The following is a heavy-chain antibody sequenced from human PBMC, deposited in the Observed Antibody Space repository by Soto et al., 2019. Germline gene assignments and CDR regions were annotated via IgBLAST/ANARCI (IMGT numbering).Heavy chain of an antibody. CDR3: AKSYTPARPLFGGAEL. CDR2: ISGSGGSA. D-gene: IGHD6-6*01. CDR1: GFTFSTYA. V-gene: IGHV3-23*01. Sequence: PGGSLRLSCAASGFTFSTYAMTWVRQVPGEGLQWVSAISGSGGSAYYADSVKGRFIISRDNSKNTLYLQMDSLRAEDTALYYCAKSYTPARPLFGGAELWGQGTLVTVSS. J-gene: IGHJ4*02.